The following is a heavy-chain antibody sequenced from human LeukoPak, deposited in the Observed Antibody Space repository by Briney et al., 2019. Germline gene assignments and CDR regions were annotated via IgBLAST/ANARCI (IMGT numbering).Heavy chain of an antibody. CDR3: ARDTPESHAFDI. V-gene: IGHV4-59*01. CDR1: GGSISSSY. J-gene: IGHJ3*02. Sequence: SETLSLTCTISGGSISSSYWSWIRQPPGKGREWIGYIYYSGTTNYNPSLKSRVTISIDTSKNQFSLKLSSVTAADTAVYYCARDTPESHAFDIWGQGTMVTVSS. CDR2: IYYSGTT.